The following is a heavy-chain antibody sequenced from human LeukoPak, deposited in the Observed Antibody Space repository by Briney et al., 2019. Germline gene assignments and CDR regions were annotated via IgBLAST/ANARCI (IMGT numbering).Heavy chain of an antibody. CDR3: ARGTRNDYGEGIYDY. Sequence: GGSLRLSCAASGFTFSSYAMHWVRQAPGKGLEWVAVISYDGSNKYYADSVKGRFTISRDNSKNTLYLQMNSLRAEDTAVYYCARGTRNDYGEGIYDYWGQGTLVTVSS. J-gene: IGHJ4*02. CDR2: ISYDGSNK. CDR1: GFTFSSYA. V-gene: IGHV3-30-3*01. D-gene: IGHD4-17*01.